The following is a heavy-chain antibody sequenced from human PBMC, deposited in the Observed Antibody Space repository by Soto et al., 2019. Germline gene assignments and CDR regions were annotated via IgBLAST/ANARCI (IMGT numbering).Heavy chain of an antibody. Sequence: QVQLVQSGAEVKKPGSSVKVSCKASGDTLSTHGISWVRQAPGQGLEWMGGTIPIIGTTDYAEKFQGRVTITADEPTTTSYMELSSLRPDATAGYYCAAGDSSDTGDHWGQATLVNVSS. CDR3: AAGDSSDTGDH. CDR1: GDTLSTHG. CDR2: TIPIIGTT. V-gene: IGHV1-69*01. J-gene: IGHJ4*02. D-gene: IGHD5-18*01.